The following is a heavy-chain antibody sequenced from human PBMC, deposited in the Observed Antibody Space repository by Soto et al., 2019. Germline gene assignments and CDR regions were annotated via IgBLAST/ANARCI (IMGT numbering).Heavy chain of an antibody. J-gene: IGHJ4*02. CDR3: VRDFYLGGGTWGYFDY. CDR2: IYYSGST. Sequence: SDTLSLTCTVSGATISSGFFYGSWIRQHPGKGLEWIGYIYYSGSTYYNPSLKSRVTMSVDTSKGQFPLKLSSVTAADTAVYYCVRDFYLGGGTWGYFDYWGQGTLVTVSS. CDR1: GATISSGFFY. D-gene: IGHD3-16*01. V-gene: IGHV4-31*03.